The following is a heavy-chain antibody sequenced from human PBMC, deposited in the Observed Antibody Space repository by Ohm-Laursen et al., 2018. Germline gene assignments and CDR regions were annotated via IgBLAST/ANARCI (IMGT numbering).Heavy chain of an antibody. CDR3: ARGFSGWWGRIDY. CDR2: INHSRST. CDR1: GGSFSGYY. V-gene: IGHV4-34*01. Sequence: PRTLSLTCAVYGGSFSGYYWNWIRQPTGQGLEWIGEINHSRSTKYNSSFKSRVTISVDTSKNQFSLKLSSVTAADTAVYYCARGFSGWWGRIDYWGQGILVTVSS. J-gene: IGHJ4*02. D-gene: IGHD6-19*01.